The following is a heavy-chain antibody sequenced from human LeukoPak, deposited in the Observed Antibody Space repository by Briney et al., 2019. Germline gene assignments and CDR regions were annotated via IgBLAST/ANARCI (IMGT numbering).Heavy chain of an antibody. V-gene: IGHV4-34*01. D-gene: IGHD4-17*01. CDR1: GGSFSGYY. J-gene: IGHJ5*02. Sequence: PSETLSLTCAVYGGSFSGYYWSWIRQPPGKGLEWIGEINHSGSTNYNPSLKSRVTISVDTSKNQFSLKLSSVTAADTAVYYCASAPMTTVTTDWFDPRGKGTLVTVSS. CDR2: INHSGST. CDR3: ASAPMTTVTTDWFDP.